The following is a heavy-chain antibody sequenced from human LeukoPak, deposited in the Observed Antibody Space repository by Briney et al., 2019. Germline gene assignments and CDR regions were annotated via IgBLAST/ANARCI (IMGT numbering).Heavy chain of an antibody. CDR3: ARDHSALWFGELLDADDAFDI. Sequence: PSETLSLTCTVSGGSISSSSYYWSWIRQPAGKGLEWIVRIYTSGSTNYNPSLKSRVTMSVDTSKNQFSLKLSSVTAADTAVYYCARDHSALWFGELLDADDAFDIWGQGTMVTVSS. V-gene: IGHV4-61*02. CDR2: IYTSGST. CDR1: GGSISSSSYY. D-gene: IGHD3-10*01. J-gene: IGHJ3*02.